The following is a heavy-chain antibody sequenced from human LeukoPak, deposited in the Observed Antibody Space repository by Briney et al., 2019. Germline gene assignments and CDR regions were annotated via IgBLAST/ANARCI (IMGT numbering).Heavy chain of an antibody. J-gene: IGHJ5*02. CDR1: GYSFTSYW. CDR2: IYPGDSDT. Sequence: GESLKISCQGSGYSFTSYWIGWVRQMPGKGLEWMGIIYPGDSDTRYSPSFQGQVTISADKSISTAYLQWSSLKASDTAMYYCARQEGAGGWGPADWFDPWGQGTLVTVSS. CDR3: ARQEGAGGWGPADWFDP. V-gene: IGHV5-51*01. D-gene: IGHD6-19*01.